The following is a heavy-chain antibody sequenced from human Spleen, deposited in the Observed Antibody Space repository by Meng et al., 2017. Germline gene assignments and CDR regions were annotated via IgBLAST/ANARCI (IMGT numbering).Heavy chain of an antibody. Sequence: QGQLPLLRAGAWQPSDTLFLSCAFDGGYFSGYEWIWIRQPPGKGLEWIVEINHSGSTNYNPSLKLRVTISVDTYKNQFSLKLVSVTAADTAVYYCARGRRVIHPYYFDNWGQGTLVTVSS. J-gene: IGHJ4*02. CDR1: GGYFSGYE. CDR2: INHSGST. D-gene: IGHD3-10*01. V-gene: IGHV4-34*02. CDR3: ARGRRVIHPYYFDN.